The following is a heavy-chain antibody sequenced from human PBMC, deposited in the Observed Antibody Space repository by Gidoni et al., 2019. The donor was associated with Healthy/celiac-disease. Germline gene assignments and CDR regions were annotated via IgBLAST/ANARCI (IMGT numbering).Heavy chain of an antibody. D-gene: IGHD7-27*01. CDR3: ARGVANWGAFDP. CDR2: IYYSGST. J-gene: IGHJ5*02. V-gene: IGHV4-31*03. Sequence: QVQLQESGPGLVKPSQTLSLTCTVSGGAISSGGYYWSWIRQHPGKGLEWIGYIYYSGSTYYNPSLKSRVTISVDTSKNQFSLKLSSVTAADTAVYYCARGVANWGAFDPWGQGTLVTVSS. CDR1: GGAISSGGYY.